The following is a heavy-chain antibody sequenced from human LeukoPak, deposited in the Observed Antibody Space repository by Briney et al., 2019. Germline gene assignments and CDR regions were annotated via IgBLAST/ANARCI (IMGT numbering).Heavy chain of an antibody. CDR2: INHSGST. CDR1: GGSFSGYY. J-gene: IGHJ4*02. Sequence: PSETLSLTCAVYGGSFSGYYWSWIRQPPGKGLEWIGEINHSGSTNYNPSLKSRVTISVDMSKNQFSLKLSSVTAADTAVYYCARGPWVRGVRFDYWGQGTLVTVSS. V-gene: IGHV4-34*01. CDR3: ARGPWVRGVRFDY. D-gene: IGHD3-10*01.